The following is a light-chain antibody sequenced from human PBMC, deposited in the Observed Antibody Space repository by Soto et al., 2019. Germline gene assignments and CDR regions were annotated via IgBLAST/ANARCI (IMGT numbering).Light chain of an antibody. V-gene: IGKV3-20*01. CDR1: QSVGDTY. J-gene: IGKJ1*01. CDR2: STS. CDR3: QHYDRAPMWT. Sequence: TPSPSTLSLSPGERATLSCRASQSVGDTYLAWYQQKPGQAPRLLMYSTSIRATGIPDRFSGSGSGTDFTLTISRLDPEDFAVYYCQHYDRAPMWTFGQGTKVDIK.